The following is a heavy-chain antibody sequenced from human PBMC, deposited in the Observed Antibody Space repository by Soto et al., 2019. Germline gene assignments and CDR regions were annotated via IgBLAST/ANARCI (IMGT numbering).Heavy chain of an antibody. CDR2: MSYDGSNK. CDR1: GFTFSSYV. J-gene: IGHJ4*02. CDR3: AKGPRGHYWPGYFDS. Sequence: QVQLVESGGGVVQPGRSLRLSCAASGFTFSSYVMHWVRQAPGKGLEWVAVMSYDGSNKDYADSVKGRFTISRDNSKNMVYIQMNSLRPEDTAVYYCAKGPRGHYWPGYFDSWGQGALVTVSS. D-gene: IGHD2-8*02. V-gene: IGHV3-30*18.